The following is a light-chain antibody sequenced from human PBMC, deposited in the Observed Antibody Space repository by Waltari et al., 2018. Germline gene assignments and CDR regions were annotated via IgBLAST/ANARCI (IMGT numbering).Light chain of an antibody. Sequence: QSALTQPRSVSGSAGQSVTISCTGTSRDVGGDNYVSWYQQHPDKAPKLRIYDVSKRASGGPDRCSGSKSGNTASLTISGLQAEEEADYYCCSYAGSYTFDVFGTGTKVTVL. J-gene: IGLJ1*01. V-gene: IGLV2-11*01. CDR3: CSYAGSYTFDV. CDR1: SRDVGGDNY. CDR2: DVS.